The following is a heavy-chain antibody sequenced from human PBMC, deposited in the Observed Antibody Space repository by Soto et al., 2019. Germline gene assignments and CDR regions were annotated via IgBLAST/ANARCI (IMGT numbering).Heavy chain of an antibody. V-gene: IGHV4-61*01. CDR3: ARGGRYCSGGSCYRSGVWFDP. D-gene: IGHD2-15*01. Sequence: SETLSLTCTVSGGSVSSGSYYWSWIRQPPGKGLEWIGYIYYSGSANYNPSLKGRVTISVDTSKNQFSLKLSSVTAADTAVYYCARGGRYCSGGSCYRSGVWFDPWGQGTLVTVSS. CDR1: GGSVSSGSYY. CDR2: IYYSGSA. J-gene: IGHJ5*02.